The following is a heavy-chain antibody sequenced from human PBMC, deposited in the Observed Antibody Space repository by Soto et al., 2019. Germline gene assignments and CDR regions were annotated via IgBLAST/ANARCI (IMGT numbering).Heavy chain of an antibody. CDR2: VSQGGTAAYMAEGETT. V-gene: IGHV4-59*01. CDR1: GVSIDNFF. Sequence: QVQLQESGPGLVRPSETLSLTCTVSGVSIDNFFWSWIRQPPGKGLAWIGYVSQGGTAAYMAEGETTSYNPSLESRATISLDLPKNQFSLKLTSVTAADTAVYYCARDRGGITVSSKPLGEWFDPWGQGTLVTVSS. D-gene: IGHD3-16*01. CDR3: ARDRGGITVSSKPLGEWFDP. J-gene: IGHJ5*02.